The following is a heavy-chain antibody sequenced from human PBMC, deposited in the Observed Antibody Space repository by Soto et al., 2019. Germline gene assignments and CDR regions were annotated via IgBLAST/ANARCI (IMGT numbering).Heavy chain of an antibody. D-gene: IGHD6-13*01. CDR2: IYPGDSDT. CDR3: ARSGGSRYSYYYGMDV. Sequence: GESLKISCKGSGYSFTSYWIGWVRQMPGKGLEWMGIIYPGDSDTRYSPSFQGQVTISADKSISTAYLQWSSLKASDTAMYYCARSGGSRYSYYYGMDVWGQGTTVTVSS. J-gene: IGHJ6*02. V-gene: IGHV5-51*01. CDR1: GYSFTSYW.